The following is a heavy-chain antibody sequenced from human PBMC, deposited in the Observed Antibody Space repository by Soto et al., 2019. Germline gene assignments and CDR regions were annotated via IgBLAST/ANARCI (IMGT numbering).Heavy chain of an antibody. J-gene: IGHJ4*02. D-gene: IGHD6-13*01. V-gene: IGHV2-5*02. Sequence: QNTLKESGPTLVKPTQTLTLTCTVSGFSLSTSGVGVGWMRQPPGKALEWLALIYWADDKRYSPSLRSRLTITKDTCKNQVVLTITNMDPVDTGTYYCARRHRSSWYSDYWGQGTLVPVSS. CDR2: IYWADDK. CDR3: ARRHRSSWYSDY. CDR1: GFSLSTSGVG.